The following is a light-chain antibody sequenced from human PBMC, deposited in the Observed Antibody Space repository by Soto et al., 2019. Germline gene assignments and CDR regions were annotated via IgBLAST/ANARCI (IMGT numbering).Light chain of an antibody. J-gene: IGKJ1*01. V-gene: IGKV3-20*01. CDR3: QQYGNLLWT. CDR1: QSIGYY. Sequence: EIVLTQSPATLSLSPGERATLSCRASQSIGYYLAWYQQKPGQAPRLLIYGASIRATGIPDRFSGSGSGTDFTLTISRLESEDFAVYYCQQYGNLLWTFGQGTKVDI. CDR2: GAS.